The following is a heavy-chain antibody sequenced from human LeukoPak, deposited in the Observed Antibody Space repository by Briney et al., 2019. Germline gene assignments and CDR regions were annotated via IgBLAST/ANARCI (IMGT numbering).Heavy chain of an antibody. J-gene: IGHJ6*02. CDR1: GYSFTSYL. CDR2: IDPSDSYT. V-gene: IGHV5-10-1*01. D-gene: IGHD4-17*01. CDR3: ATVTTIYYYYGMDV. Sequence: GESLKISCKGSGYSFTSYLIAWVRQMPGKGLEWMGRIDPSDSYTNYSPSFQGHVTISADKSISTAYLQWSSLKASDTAMYYCATVTTIYYYYGMDVWGQGTTVTVSS.